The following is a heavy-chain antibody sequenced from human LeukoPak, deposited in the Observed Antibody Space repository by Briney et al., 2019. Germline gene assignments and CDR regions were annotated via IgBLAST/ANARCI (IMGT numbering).Heavy chain of an antibody. V-gene: IGHV1-69*04. J-gene: IGHJ4*02. CDR2: IIPILGIA. Sequence: ASVKVSCKASGGTFSSYAISWVRQAPGQGLEWMGRIIPILGIANYAQKFQGRVTITADKSTSTAYMELSSLRSEDTAVYYCASFIAVAGDRHGDYWGQGTLVTVSS. CDR1: GGTFSSYA. CDR3: ASFIAVAGDRHGDY. D-gene: IGHD6-19*01.